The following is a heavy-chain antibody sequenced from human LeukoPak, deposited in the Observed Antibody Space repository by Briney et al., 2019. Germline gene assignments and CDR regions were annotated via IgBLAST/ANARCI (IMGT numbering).Heavy chain of an antibody. V-gene: IGHV3-30*02. Sequence: PGGSLRLSCAASGFTFSSYGMHWVRQAPGKGLEWVAFIRYDGSNKYYADSVKGRFTISRDNSKNTLYLQMNRLRAEDTAVYYCAKDQEKYYDILTGVFDYWGQGTLVTVSS. D-gene: IGHD3-9*01. CDR2: IRYDGSNK. CDR3: AKDQEKYYDILTGVFDY. J-gene: IGHJ4*02. CDR1: GFTFSSYG.